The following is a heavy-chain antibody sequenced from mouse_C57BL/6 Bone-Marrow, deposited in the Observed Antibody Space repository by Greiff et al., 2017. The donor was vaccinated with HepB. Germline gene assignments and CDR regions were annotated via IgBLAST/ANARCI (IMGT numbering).Heavy chain of an antibody. CDR2: ISNLAYST. CDR1: GFTFSDYG. CDR3: ARQDSNYGSWFAY. J-gene: IGHJ3*01. Sequence: EVKLMESGGGLVQPGGSLKLSCAASGFTFSDYGMAWVRQAPRKGPEWVAFISNLAYSTYYADTVTGRFTISRENAKNTLYLEMSSLRSEDTAMYYCARQDSNYGSWFAYWGQGTLVTVSA. D-gene: IGHD2-5*01. V-gene: IGHV5-15*01.